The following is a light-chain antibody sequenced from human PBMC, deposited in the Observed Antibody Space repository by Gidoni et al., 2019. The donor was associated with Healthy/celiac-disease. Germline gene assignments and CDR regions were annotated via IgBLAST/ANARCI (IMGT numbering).Light chain of an antibody. J-gene: IGKJ2*01. CDR2: GAS. CDR3: QQYNNWPLMYT. CDR1: QSVSSN. Sequence: EIVMTQSPATLSVSPGERATLSCRASQSVSSNFAWYQQKPGQAPRLLIYGASTRATGIPARFSGSGSGTEFTLTISSLQSEDFAVYYCQQYNNWPLMYTFGQGTKLEIK. V-gene: IGKV3-15*01.